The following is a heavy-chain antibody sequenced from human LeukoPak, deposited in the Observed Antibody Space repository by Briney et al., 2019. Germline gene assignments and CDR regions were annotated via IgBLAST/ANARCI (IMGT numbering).Heavy chain of an antibody. CDR2: IYYSGST. CDR1: GGSISSYY. D-gene: IGHD2-21*02. CDR3: ARDWVEIGDCVGYFQH. Sequence: SETLTLTCTASGGSISSYYWSWIRQPPGKGLQWIGYIYYSGSTNYNPSLKSRVTISVDTSKNQFSPKLSSVTAADTAVYYCARDWVEIGDCVGYFQHWGQGTLVTVSS. J-gene: IGHJ1*01. V-gene: IGHV4-59*01.